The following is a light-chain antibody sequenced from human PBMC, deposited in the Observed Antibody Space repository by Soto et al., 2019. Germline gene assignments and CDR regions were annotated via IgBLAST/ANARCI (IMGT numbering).Light chain of an antibody. V-gene: IGKV3-20*01. CDR3: QQYGSVPLT. CDR2: GAS. J-gene: IGKJ4*01. Sequence: EIVLTQSPGTLSLSPGERATLSCRASESVSTNYLAWYQQKPGQAPRLLISGASSRATGIPDRFSGSGSGAHFTLTINRLEPEDFAVYYCQQYGSVPLTFGGGTKVEIK. CDR1: ESVSTNY.